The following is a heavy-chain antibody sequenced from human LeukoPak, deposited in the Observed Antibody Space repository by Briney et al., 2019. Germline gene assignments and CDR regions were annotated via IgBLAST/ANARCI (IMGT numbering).Heavy chain of an antibody. J-gene: IGHJ4*02. CDR1: GGSFSGYY. Sequence: PSETLSLTCAVYGGSFSGYYWSWIRQPPGKGLEWIGEINHSGSTNYNPSLKSRVTISVDTSKNQFSLKLSPVTAADTAVYYCARGHTRWGGSYFARSFGYWGQGTLVTVSS. CDR2: INHSGST. D-gene: IGHD1-26*01. CDR3: ARGHTRWGGSYFARSFGY. V-gene: IGHV4-34*01.